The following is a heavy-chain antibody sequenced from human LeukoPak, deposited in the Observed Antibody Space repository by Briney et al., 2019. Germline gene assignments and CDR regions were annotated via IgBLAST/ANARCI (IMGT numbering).Heavy chain of an antibody. CDR2: ISYDGSEK. CDR3: AKDGQPGYSYGYMDY. CDR1: GFTFSRYG. D-gene: IGHD5-18*01. V-gene: IGHV3-30*18. J-gene: IGHJ4*02. Sequence: GGSLRLSCAASGFTFSRYGIHWVRQAPGKGLEWVAVISYDGSEKYYADSVKGRFTISRDNSKNTVHLQMSSLSAEDTAMYYCAKDGQPGYSYGYMDYWGQGTLVTVSS.